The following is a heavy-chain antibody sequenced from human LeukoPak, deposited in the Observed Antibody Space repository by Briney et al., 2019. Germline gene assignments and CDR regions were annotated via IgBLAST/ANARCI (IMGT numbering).Heavy chain of an antibody. J-gene: IGHJ4*02. V-gene: IGHV4-38-2*01. CDR1: SYSISSGYY. D-gene: IGHD4-17*01. CDR3: ARGHTVTWEFDY. CDR2: IYHSGSA. Sequence: SETLSLTCAVSSYSISSGYYWGWIRQPPGKGLEWIGSIYHSGSAYYNPSLKSRVTVSVDTSKNQFSLKLSSVTAADTAVYYCARGHTVTWEFDYWGQGTLVTVSS.